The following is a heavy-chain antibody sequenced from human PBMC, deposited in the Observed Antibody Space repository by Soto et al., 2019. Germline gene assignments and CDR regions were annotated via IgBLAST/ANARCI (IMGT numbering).Heavy chain of an antibody. CDR2: IYPGDSDT. CDR3: ARRVTVAGSRYFES. V-gene: IGHV5-51*01. CDR1: GYRFSSDW. Sequence: GESLKISCKGSGYRFSSDWIAWVRQMPGKGLEWMGIIYPGDSDTRYSPSFQGQVTFSADKSISTAYLHWKTLKASDTAMYYCARRVTVAGSRYFESWGQGTLVTVSS. J-gene: IGHJ4*02. D-gene: IGHD6-19*01.